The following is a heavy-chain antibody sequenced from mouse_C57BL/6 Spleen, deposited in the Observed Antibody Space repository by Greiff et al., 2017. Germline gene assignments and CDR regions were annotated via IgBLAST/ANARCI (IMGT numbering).Heavy chain of an antibody. D-gene: IGHD2-3*01. J-gene: IGHJ2*01. CDR1: GFSFNTYA. V-gene: IGHV10-1*01. CDR3: VRDGYYPFDY. CDR2: IRSKSNNYAT. Sequence: EVKLVESGGGLVQPKGSLKLSCAASGFSFNTYAMNWVRQAPGKGLEWVARIRSKSNNYATYYADSVKDRFTISRDDSESMLYLQMNNLKTEDTAMYYCVRDGYYPFDYWGQGTTLTVSS.